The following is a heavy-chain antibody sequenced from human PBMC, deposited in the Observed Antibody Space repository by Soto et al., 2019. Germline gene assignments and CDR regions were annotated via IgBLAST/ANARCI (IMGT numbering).Heavy chain of an antibody. J-gene: IGHJ6*02. Sequence: GGSLRLSCAASGFTFSSYSMSWVRQAPGKGLEWVSVISGSGGSTYYADSVKGRFTISRDNSKNTLYLQMNSLRAEDTAVYYCAKAPDSMVRGINPTYYNYGMDVWGPGTTVTVSS. D-gene: IGHD3-10*01. V-gene: IGHV3-23*01. CDR3: AKAPDSMVRGINPTYYNYGMDV. CDR2: ISGSGGST. CDR1: GFTFSSYS.